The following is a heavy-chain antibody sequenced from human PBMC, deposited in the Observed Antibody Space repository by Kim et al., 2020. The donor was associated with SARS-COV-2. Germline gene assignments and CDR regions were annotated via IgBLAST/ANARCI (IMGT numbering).Heavy chain of an antibody. CDR1: GGTVSRNA. Sequence: SVKVSCKASGGTVSRNAISWVRQAPGQGFEWMGGIIPIIGTQTYAQKFEGRVTITADESTNTVYMELRSLRSGDTAVFYCASAIRGVPHWGQGTLIIVSS. V-gene: IGHV1-69*13. D-gene: IGHD3-10*01. CDR2: IIPIIGTQ. J-gene: IGHJ4*02. CDR3: ASAIRGVPH.